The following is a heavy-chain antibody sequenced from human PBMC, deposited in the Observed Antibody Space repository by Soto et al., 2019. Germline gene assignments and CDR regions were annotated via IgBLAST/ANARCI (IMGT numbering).Heavy chain of an antibody. V-gene: IGHV3-48*04. CDR1: GFTFSSYS. CDR2: ISSSSSTI. Sequence: GGSLRLSCAASGFTFSSYSMNWVRQAPGKGLEWVSYISSSSSTIYYADSVKGRFTISRDNAKNSLYLQMNSLRAEDTAVHYCARARVLRYFDWLLTDLDCDYWGQGTLVTVSS. D-gene: IGHD3-9*01. CDR3: ARARVLRYFDWLLTDLDCDY. J-gene: IGHJ4*02.